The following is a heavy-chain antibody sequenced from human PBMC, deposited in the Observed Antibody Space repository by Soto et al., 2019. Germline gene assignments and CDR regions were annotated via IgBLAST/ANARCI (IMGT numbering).Heavy chain of an antibody. V-gene: IGHV3-33*01. CDR3: ARAFCTNGVCYYFFDY. Sequence: GGLLRLSCAASGFTFGTYAMHWVRQAPGKGLEWVAVIYYDGSNRYYGDAVKGRFTISRDNSKSTLYLQMSSLRAEDTAVYYCARAFCTNGVCYYFFDYWGHGTLVTVSS. CDR2: IYYDGSNR. J-gene: IGHJ4*01. D-gene: IGHD2-8*01. CDR1: GFTFGTYA.